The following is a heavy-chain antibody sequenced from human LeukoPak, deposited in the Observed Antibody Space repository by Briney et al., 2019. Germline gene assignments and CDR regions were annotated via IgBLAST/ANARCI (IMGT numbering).Heavy chain of an antibody. V-gene: IGHV3-23*01. J-gene: IGHJ6*02. CDR1: GFTFSSYA. D-gene: IGHD4-17*01. Sequence: GGSLRLSCAASGFTFSSYAMSWVRQAPGKGLEWVSAISGSGGSTYYADSVKGRFTISRDNSKSTLYLQMNSLRAEDTAVYYCAKDLYYGDYLLHGMDVWGQGTTVTVSS. CDR2: ISGSGGST. CDR3: AKDLYYGDYLLHGMDV.